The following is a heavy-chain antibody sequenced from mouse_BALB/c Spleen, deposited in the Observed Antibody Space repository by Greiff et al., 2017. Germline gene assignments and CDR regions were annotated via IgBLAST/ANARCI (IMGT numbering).Heavy chain of an antibody. J-gene: IGHJ1*01. CDR1: GFTFSSYY. Sequence: EVMLVESGGGLVKLGGSLKLSCAASGFTFSSYYMSWVRQTPEKRLELVAAINSNGGSTYYPDTVKGRFTISRDNAKNTLYLQMSSLKSEDTALYYCARRDGNYPYWYFDVWGAGTTVTVSS. CDR3: ARRDGNYPYWYFDV. V-gene: IGHV5-6-2*01. CDR2: INSNGGST. D-gene: IGHD2-1*01.